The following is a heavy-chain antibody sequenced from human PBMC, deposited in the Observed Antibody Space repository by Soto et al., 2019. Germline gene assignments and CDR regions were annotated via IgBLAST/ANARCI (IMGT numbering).Heavy chain of an antibody. D-gene: IGHD3-3*01. CDR1: GFTFGDYA. CDR3: TTSHPTLRFLEWLPLDY. J-gene: IGHJ4*02. CDR2: IRSKAYGGTT. Sequence: GGSLRLSCTASGFTFGDYAMSWFRQAPGKGLEWVGFIRSKAYGGTTEYAASVKGRFTISRDDSKSIAYLQMNSLKTEDTAVYYCTTSHPTLRFLEWLPLDYWGQGTLVTVSS. V-gene: IGHV3-49*03.